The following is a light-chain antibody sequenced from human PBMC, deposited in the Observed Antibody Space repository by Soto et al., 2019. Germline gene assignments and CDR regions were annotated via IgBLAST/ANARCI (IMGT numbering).Light chain of an antibody. CDR1: QNINTY. V-gene: IGKV1-39*01. CDR2: AAS. CDR3: QESYNTGT. Sequence: DIQMTQSPSSLSASVGDRVTITCRASQNINTYLNWYQQKPGRAPKLLIYAASYLQSGLPSRFSGTGSGTDFTLTISSLQPEDFATYYWQESYNTGTFGPGTKVDIK. J-gene: IGKJ3*01.